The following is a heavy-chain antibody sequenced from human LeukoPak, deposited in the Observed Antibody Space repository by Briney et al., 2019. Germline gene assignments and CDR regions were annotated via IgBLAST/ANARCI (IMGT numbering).Heavy chain of an antibody. CDR1: GFTFTNYG. J-gene: IGHJ4*02. Sequence: GGSLRLSCAASGFTFTNYGMNWVRQAPGKGLEWVSGISGSGSSIYYADSVKGRFTISRDNSKNTLYLQMNSLRAEDTALYYCAKDISPSSGSYFDYWGQGTLVTVSS. V-gene: IGHV3-23*01. D-gene: IGHD1-26*01. CDR2: ISGSGSSI. CDR3: AKDISPSSGSYFDY.